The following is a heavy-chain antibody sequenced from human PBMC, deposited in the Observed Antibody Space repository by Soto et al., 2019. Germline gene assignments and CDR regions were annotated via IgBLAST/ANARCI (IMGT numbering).Heavy chain of an antibody. CDR3: ARDGGRHSGGIDY. Sequence: QVQLVQSGAEVKKPGSSVKVSCKASGGTFSSYSINWVRQAPGQGLAWMGEIIPIFGTANYAQKFQGRVKITADESTSTADMELSSLRSEDTAVYYCARDGGRHSGGIDYWGQGTLVTVSS. CDR1: GGTFSSYS. CDR2: IIPIFGTA. V-gene: IGHV1-69*01. D-gene: IGHD1-26*01. J-gene: IGHJ4*02.